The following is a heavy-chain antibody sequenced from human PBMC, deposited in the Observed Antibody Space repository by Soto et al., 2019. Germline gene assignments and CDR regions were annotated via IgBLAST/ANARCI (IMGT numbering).Heavy chain of an antibody. CDR1: GFTFSSYW. D-gene: IGHD3-22*01. CDR3: ARGDGDYDDGNGYLGRH. Sequence: EVQLVESGGGSVQPGGSLRLSCAASGFTFSSYWMHWVRQAPGKGLVWVSRIKSDGSGTYYADSVKGRLTISIDNAKNTLHLHMTSLSAEDTAVYYCARGDGDYDDGNGYLGRHWGQGTLVTVSS. V-gene: IGHV3-74*01. J-gene: IGHJ4*02. CDR2: IKSDGSGT.